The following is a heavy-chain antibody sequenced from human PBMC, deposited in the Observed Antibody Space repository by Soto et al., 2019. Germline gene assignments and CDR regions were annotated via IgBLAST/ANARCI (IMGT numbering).Heavy chain of an antibody. CDR2: IRYDGSNK. Sequence: GGSLRLSCAASGFTFSSYGMHWVRQAPGKGLEWVAVIRYDGSNKYHADSVKGRFTISRDNSKNTLYLQMNSLRAEDTAVYYCARDLNGATQFGWGQGTLVTVSS. CDR1: GFTFSSYG. CDR3: ARDLNGATQFG. V-gene: IGHV3-33*01. D-gene: IGHD1-26*01. J-gene: IGHJ4*02.